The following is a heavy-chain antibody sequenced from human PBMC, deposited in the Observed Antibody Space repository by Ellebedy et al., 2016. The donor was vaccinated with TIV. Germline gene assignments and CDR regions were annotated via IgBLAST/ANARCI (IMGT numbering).Heavy chain of an antibody. D-gene: IGHD3-10*01. CDR2: ISSDGSNK. CDR3: ARGGSSGSSDY. V-gene: IGHV3-30*03. Sequence: GGSLRLXCVASGFTFRSHGIYWVRQAPGKGLEWAAVISSDGSNKYYADSVKGRFTISRDNSKNTLYLQMNSLRTDDMAVYYCARGGSSGSSDYWGQGTLVTVSS. CDR1: GFTFRSHG. J-gene: IGHJ4*02.